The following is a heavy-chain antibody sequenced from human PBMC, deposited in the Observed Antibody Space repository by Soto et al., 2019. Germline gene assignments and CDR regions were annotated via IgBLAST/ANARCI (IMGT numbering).Heavy chain of an antibody. D-gene: IGHD4-17*01. CDR3: ARADDYGDYVREGWFDP. J-gene: IGHJ5*02. Sequence: QVQLQQWGAGLLKPSETLSLTCAVYGGSFSGYYWSWIRQPPGKGLEWIGEINHSGSTHYNPSLKIRVTRSVESSMTQLAPKLGSVTAAATAVYYCARADDYGDYVREGWFDPWGQGTLVTVSS. CDR1: GGSFSGYY. CDR2: INHSGST. V-gene: IGHV4-34*01.